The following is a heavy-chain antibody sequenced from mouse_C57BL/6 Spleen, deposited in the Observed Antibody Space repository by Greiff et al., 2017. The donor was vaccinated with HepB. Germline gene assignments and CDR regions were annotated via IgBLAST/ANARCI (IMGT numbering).Heavy chain of an antibody. D-gene: IGHD1-1*01. Sequence: QVQLKQSGAELVRPGASVTLSCKASGYTFTDYEMHWVKQTPVHGLEWIGAIDPETGGTAYNQKFKGKAILTADKSSSTAYMELRSLTSEDSAVYYCTRSEGPITTVVERDSYYAMDYWGQGTSVTVSS. J-gene: IGHJ4*01. CDR1: GYTFTDYE. V-gene: IGHV1-15*01. CDR2: IDPETGGT. CDR3: TRSEGPITTVVERDSYYAMDY.